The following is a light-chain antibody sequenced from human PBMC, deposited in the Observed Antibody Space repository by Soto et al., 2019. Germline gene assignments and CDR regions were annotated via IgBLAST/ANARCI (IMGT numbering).Light chain of an antibody. Sequence: QSALTQPASVSGSPGQSITISCTGPSSDVGGYNYVSWYQHHPGKAPKLMIYDVSNRPSGVSNRFSGSKSGNTASLTISGLQTEDDADYYCGSYTTSNTRQIVFGTGTKLTVL. CDR1: SSDVGGYNY. J-gene: IGLJ1*01. V-gene: IGLV2-14*03. CDR3: GSYTTSNTRQIV. CDR2: DVS.